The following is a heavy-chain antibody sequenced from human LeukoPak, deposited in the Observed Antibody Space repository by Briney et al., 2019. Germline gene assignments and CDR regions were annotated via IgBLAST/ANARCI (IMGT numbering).Heavy chain of an antibody. D-gene: IGHD3-10*01. V-gene: IGHV1-18*01. CDR3: ASSVFGELSTPYYFDY. Sequence: GASVKVSCKASGYTFTSYGISWVRQAPGQGLEWMGWISAYNGNTNYAQKLQGRVTMTTDTSTSTAYMEPRSLRSDDTAVYYCASSVFGELSTPYYFDYWGQGTLVTVSS. CDR2: ISAYNGNT. CDR1: GYTFTSYG. J-gene: IGHJ4*02.